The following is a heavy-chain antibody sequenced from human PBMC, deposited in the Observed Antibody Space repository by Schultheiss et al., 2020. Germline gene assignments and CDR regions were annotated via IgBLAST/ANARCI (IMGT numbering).Heavy chain of an antibody. J-gene: IGHJ4*02. Sequence: SETLSLTCTVSGGSISSYYWSWIRQPPGKGLEWIGYIYYSGSTNYNPSLKSRVTISVDTSKNQFSLRLSSVTAADTAVYYCASARYGSTWPLDYWGQGTLVTVSS. CDR2: IYYSGST. CDR1: GGSISSYY. D-gene: IGHD6-13*01. V-gene: IGHV4-59*01. CDR3: ASARYGSTWPLDY.